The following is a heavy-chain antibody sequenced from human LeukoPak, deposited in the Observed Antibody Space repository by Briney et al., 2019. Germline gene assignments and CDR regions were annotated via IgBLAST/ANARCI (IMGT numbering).Heavy chain of an antibody. Sequence: PGGSLRLSCAASGFTFSRYGMHWVRQAPGKGLEWLAFISYDGRNKYYADSVKGRFIISRDNSKHTLYLQMNSLRAEDTAVYYCAKNGIVVVVPTNWFDPWGQGTLVTVSS. V-gene: IGHV3-30*18. J-gene: IGHJ5*02. D-gene: IGHD2-15*01. CDR3: AKNGIVVVVPTNWFDP. CDR2: ISYDGRNK. CDR1: GFTFSRYG.